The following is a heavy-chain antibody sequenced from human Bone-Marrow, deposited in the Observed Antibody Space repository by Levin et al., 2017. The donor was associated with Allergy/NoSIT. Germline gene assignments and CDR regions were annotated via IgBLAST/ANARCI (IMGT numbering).Heavy chain of an antibody. CDR3: ATYWEAGTLQP. D-gene: IGHD6-13*01. Sequence: PGGSLRLSCAVSGFPFSNYDMIWVRQAPGKGLEWFSTISANSRTTYYSDSVKGRFTISRDNSRNTLYLQMNSLRAEDAAVYFCATYWEAGTLQPWGQGTLVTVSS. V-gene: IGHV3-23*01. CDR2: ISANSRTT. J-gene: IGHJ4*02. CDR1: GFPFSNYD.